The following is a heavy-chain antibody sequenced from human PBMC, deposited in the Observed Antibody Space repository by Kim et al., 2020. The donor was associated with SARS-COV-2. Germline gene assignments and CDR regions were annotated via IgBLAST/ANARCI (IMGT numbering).Heavy chain of an antibody. CDR3: ASFRCSGGSCPP. D-gene: IGHD2-15*01. Sequence: SETLSLTCAVYGGSFSGYYWSWIRQPPGKGLEWIGEINHSGSTNYNPSLKSRVTISVDTSKNQFSLKLSSVTAADTAVYYCASFRCSGGSCPPWGQGTLV. V-gene: IGHV4-34*01. J-gene: IGHJ4*02. CDR1: GGSFSGYY. CDR2: INHSGST.